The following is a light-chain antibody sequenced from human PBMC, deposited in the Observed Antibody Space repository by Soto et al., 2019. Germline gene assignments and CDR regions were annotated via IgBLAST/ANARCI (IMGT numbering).Light chain of an antibody. V-gene: IGKV1-5*01. CDR2: DAS. CDR3: QQYEASPWT. Sequence: DIQMTQSPSTLSASVGGRVTIACRASQNINSWLAWYQQKPGKAPNLLIYDASTLENGVPPRFSGSGSGTEFTLTLNTLLPDDFAPYYCQQYEASPWTFGQGTKVDIK. J-gene: IGKJ1*01. CDR1: QNINSW.